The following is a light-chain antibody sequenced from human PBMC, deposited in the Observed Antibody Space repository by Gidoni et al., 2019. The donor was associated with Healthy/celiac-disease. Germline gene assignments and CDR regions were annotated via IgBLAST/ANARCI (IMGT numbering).Light chain of an antibody. J-gene: IGKJ2*01. V-gene: IGKV3-20*01. CDR2: VAS. Sequence: EIVMTQSPGTLSLSAGERATLSCRASQSVSSSYLAWYQQKPGQAPRLLLYVASSRATGIPDRFSGSGSGTDFTLTISRLEPEDFAVYYCQQYGSSPYTFGQGTKLEIQ. CDR1: QSVSSSY. CDR3: QQYGSSPYT.